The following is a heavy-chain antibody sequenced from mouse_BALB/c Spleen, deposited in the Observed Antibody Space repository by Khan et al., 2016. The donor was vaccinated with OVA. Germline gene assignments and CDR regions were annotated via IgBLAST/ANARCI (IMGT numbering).Heavy chain of an antibody. CDR1: GYTFTSHT. D-gene: IGHD2-14*01. J-gene: IGHJ4*01. Sequence: QVQLQQSGAELARPGASVKMSCKASGYTFTSHTMHWVKQSPGQGLEWIGYINPRSGYSNYNQKFNDKATLTADKSSSTAYMQLSSLTSEDSAVYYCARRTTGYAIDYWGQGTSVTVSS. V-gene: IGHV1-4*01. CDR3: ARRTTGYAIDY. CDR2: INPRSGYS.